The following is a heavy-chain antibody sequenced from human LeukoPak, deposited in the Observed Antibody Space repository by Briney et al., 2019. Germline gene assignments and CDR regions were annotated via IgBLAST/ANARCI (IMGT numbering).Heavy chain of an antibody. CDR2: FYYSGST. CDR1: GGSISSYY. V-gene: IGHV4-59*01. CDR3: AIGSNYLPFDY. J-gene: IGHJ4*02. Sequence: SETLSLTCTVSGGSISSYYWGWIRQPPGKGLEWIGYFYYSGSTNYNPSLKSRVTTSVDTSKNQFSLKLSSVTAADTAMYYCAIGSNYLPFDYWGQGTLVTVSS. D-gene: IGHD4-11*01.